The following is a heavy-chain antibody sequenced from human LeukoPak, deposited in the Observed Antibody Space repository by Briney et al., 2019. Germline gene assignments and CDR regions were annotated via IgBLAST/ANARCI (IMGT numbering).Heavy chain of an antibody. CDR3: ARDRVMITFGARYGMDV. CDR1: GGSISSGDYY. Sequence: SETLSLTCTVSGGSISSGDYYWSWIRQPPGKGLEWIGCIYYSGSTYYNPSLKSRVTISVDTSKNQFSLKLSSVTAADTAVYYCARDRVMITFGARYGMDVWGQGTTVTVSS. J-gene: IGHJ6*02. CDR2: IYYSGST. V-gene: IGHV4-30-4*01. D-gene: IGHD3-16*01.